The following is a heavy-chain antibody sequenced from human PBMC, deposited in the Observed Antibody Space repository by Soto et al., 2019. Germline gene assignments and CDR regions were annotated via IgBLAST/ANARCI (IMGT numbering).Heavy chain of an antibody. J-gene: IGHJ4*02. CDR3: AKGQGWSYYYDS. D-gene: IGHD2-15*01. Sequence: EVQLLESGGGLVQPGGSLRLSCAASGFTFSSYAMSWVRLAPGKGLEWFSSIGGSGGTYYADSVKGRSTISRDNSKNMLYLHLNSLRAEDTAMYYCAKGQGWSYYYDSWGQGTLVTVSS. CDR2: IGGSGGT. V-gene: IGHV3-23*01. CDR1: GFTFSSYA.